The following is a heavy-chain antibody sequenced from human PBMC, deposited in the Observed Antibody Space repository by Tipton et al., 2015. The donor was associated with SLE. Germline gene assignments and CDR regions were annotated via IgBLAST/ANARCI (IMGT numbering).Heavy chain of an antibody. J-gene: IGHJ4*02. CDR3: ARGDIGYCSPATCHTHFGF. CDR1: GGSISRGSYF. D-gene: IGHD2-15*01. Sequence: TLSLTCSVSGGSISRGSYFWSWIRQPAGKGLEWIGRIYSTGSTDYNPSLKTRVTISVYTSKDQFSLNVMSVTAADTAVYYCARGDIGYCSPATCHTHFGFWGQGTLVTVSS. V-gene: IGHV4-61*02. CDR2: IYSTGST.